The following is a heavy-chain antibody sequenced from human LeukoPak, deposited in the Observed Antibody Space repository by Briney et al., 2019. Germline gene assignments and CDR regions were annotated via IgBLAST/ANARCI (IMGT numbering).Heavy chain of an antibody. CDR1: GLTYSDYY. CDR3: ARTMGLGPGGHFDY. CDR2: ISDSGSYA. V-gene: IGHV3-11*03. J-gene: IGHJ4*02. D-gene: IGHD3-16*01. Sequence: GGSLRLSCVVSGLTYSDYYMSWIRQAPGKGLEWISYISDSGSYANYADSVRGRFTISRDTAKNSLFLQMNSLRAEDTAVYYCARTMGLGPGGHFDYCGQGTLVTVSA.